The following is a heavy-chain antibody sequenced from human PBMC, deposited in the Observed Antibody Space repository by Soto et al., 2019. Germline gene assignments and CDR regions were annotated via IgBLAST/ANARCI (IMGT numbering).Heavy chain of an antibody. J-gene: IGHJ5*02. CDR1: GGSITSYY. CDR2: IYTSGST. V-gene: IGHV4-4*07. CDR3: AGGGGYGSGSYLWFDP. Sequence: QVQLQESGPGLVKPSETLSLTCTVSGGSITSYYWSWIRQPAGKGLEWIGRIYTSGSTNYNPSLKSPGTMSLDTAQDQFSLKPRSLTPPGSGGYLCAGGGGYGSGSYLWFDPWGQGTLVTVSS. D-gene: IGHD3-10*01.